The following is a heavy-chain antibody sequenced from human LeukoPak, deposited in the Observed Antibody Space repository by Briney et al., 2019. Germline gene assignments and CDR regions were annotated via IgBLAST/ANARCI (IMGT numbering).Heavy chain of an antibody. D-gene: IGHD6-19*01. CDR2: IYHSGST. V-gene: IGHV4-38-2*02. Sequence: SETLSLTCTVSGYSISSGYYWGWIRQPPGKGLEWIGSIYHSGSTYYNPSLKSRVTISVDTSKNQFSLKLSSVTAADTAVYYCARAGEAVAGIMWFDPWGQGTLVTVSS. CDR1: GYSISSGYY. J-gene: IGHJ5*02. CDR3: ARAGEAVAGIMWFDP.